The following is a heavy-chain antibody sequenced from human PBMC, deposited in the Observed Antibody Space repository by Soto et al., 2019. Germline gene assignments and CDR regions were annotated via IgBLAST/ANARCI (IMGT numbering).Heavy chain of an antibody. Sequence: ASVKVSCKASGYTFTSYGISWVRQAPGQGLEWMGWISAYNGNTNYAQKLQGRVTMTTDTSTSTAYMELRSLRSDDTAVYYCARSNYYGSGSYNRPYYYYGMEIWAKETTVTV. J-gene: IGHJ6*01. V-gene: IGHV1-18*01. CDR3: ARSNYYGSGSYNRPYYYYGMEI. CDR1: GYTFTSYG. CDR2: ISAYNGNT. D-gene: IGHD3-10*01.